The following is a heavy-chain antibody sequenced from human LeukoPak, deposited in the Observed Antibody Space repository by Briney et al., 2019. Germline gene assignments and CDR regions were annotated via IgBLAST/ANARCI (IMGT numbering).Heavy chain of an antibody. J-gene: IGHJ4*02. CDR3: AKVCSSTSCYGGGDY. CDR1: GFTFSRYS. D-gene: IGHD2-2*01. Sequence: SGGSLRLSCAASGFTFSRYSMNWVRQAPGKGLEWVSCISSSSSYTYYVDSVKGRFTISRDNSKNTLYLQMNSLRAEDTAVYYCAKVCSSTSCYGGGDYWGQGTLVTVSS. CDR2: ISSSSSYT. V-gene: IGHV3-21*01.